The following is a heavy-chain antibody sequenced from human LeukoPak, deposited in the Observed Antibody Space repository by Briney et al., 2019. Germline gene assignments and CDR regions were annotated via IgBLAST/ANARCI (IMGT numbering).Heavy chain of an antibody. Sequence: ASVKVSCKASGGTFSSYAISWVRQAPGQGLEWMGGIIPIFGTANYAQKFQGRVTITADESTSTAYMELSSLRSEDTAVYYCASMGIAVAGTLPTLGAFDIWGQGTMVTVSS. J-gene: IGHJ3*02. D-gene: IGHD6-19*01. CDR3: ASMGIAVAGTLPTLGAFDI. CDR1: GGTFSSYA. V-gene: IGHV1-69*13. CDR2: IIPIFGTA.